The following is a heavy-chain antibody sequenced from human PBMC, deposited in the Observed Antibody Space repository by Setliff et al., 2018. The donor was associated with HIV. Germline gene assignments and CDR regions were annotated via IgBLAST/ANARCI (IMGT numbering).Heavy chain of an antibody. D-gene: IGHD5-18*01. CDR1: GFSFSHAW. CDR3: TRVDTSMVTITYYFDC. V-gene: IGHV3-15*01. J-gene: IGHJ4*02. Sequence: PGGSLRLSCAASGFSFSHAWMSWVRQAPGKGLEWLGRIKSKAYGGTTEYAASVKGRFTIARDDSKSIAYLQMNSLKTEDTAVYFCTRVDTSMVTITYYFDCWGQGTLVTVSS. CDR2: IKSKAYGGTT.